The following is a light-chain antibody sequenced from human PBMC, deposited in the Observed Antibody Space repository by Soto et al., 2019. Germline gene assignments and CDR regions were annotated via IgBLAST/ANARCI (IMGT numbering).Light chain of an antibody. CDR1: SIDVGGYNY. CDR3: SSYTSSSTLYV. J-gene: IGLJ1*01. Sequence: QSVLTQPASVSGSPGQSIAISCTGASIDVGGYNYVSWYQQHPGKAPKLMIYDVASRPSGVSDRFSGSKSGNTASLTISGLQAEDEADYSCSSYTSSSTLYVFGTGTKVTV. CDR2: DVA. V-gene: IGLV2-14*03.